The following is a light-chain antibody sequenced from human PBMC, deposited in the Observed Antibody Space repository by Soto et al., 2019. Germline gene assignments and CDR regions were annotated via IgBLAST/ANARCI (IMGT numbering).Light chain of an antibody. CDR1: QGISSY. CDR2: GAS. V-gene: IGKV1-9*01. J-gene: IGKJ1*01. Sequence: DIQLTQSPSFLSASVGDRVTITCRASQGISSYLAWYQQKPGKAPKLLIYGASTLQNGVPSTFSGSGSGTEFTLTISSLQPEDFATYYCQQLNSYPRTFGQGIKVDIK. CDR3: QQLNSYPRT.